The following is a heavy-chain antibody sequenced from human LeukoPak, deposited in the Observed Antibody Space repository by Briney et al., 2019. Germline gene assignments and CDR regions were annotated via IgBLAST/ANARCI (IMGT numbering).Heavy chain of an antibody. CDR1: GGTFSSYA. Sequence: SVKVSCKASGGTFSSYAISWVRQAPGQGLEWMGGIIPIFGTANYAQKFQGRVTITADKSTSTAYMELSSLRSEDTAVYYCARGVRWLHQRGGYYYYYYMDVWGKGTTVTISS. D-gene: IGHD5-24*01. V-gene: IGHV1-69*06. CDR2: IIPIFGTA. J-gene: IGHJ6*03. CDR3: ARGVRWLHQRGGYYYYYYMDV.